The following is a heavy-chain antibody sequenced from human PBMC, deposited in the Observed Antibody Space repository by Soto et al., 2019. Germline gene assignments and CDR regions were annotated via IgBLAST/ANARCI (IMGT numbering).Heavy chain of an antibody. J-gene: IGHJ6*02. CDR3: ARHRQLADYYYYGMDV. D-gene: IGHD6-6*01. Sequence: PGESLKISCKGSGYSFTSYWISWVRQMPGKGLEWMGRIDPSDSYTNYSPSFQGHVTISADKSISTAYLQWSSLKASDTAMYYCARHRQLADYYYYGMDVWGQGTTVTVSS. CDR2: IDPSDSYT. V-gene: IGHV5-10-1*01. CDR1: GYSFTSYW.